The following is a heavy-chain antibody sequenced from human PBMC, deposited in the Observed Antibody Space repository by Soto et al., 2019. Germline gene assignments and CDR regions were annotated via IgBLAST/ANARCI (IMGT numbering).Heavy chain of an antibody. Sequence: ASVKFSCKSSGYTFTSYYMHWVRQAPGQGLEWMGIINPSGGSTSYAQKFQGRVTMTRDTSTSTVYMELSSLRSEDTAVYYCARDFRWAAAGNDACGIWGQGTRVTVS. CDR3: ARDFRWAAAGNDACGI. CDR2: INPSGGST. CDR1: GYTFTSYY. D-gene: IGHD6-13*01. V-gene: IGHV1-46*01. J-gene: IGHJ3*02.